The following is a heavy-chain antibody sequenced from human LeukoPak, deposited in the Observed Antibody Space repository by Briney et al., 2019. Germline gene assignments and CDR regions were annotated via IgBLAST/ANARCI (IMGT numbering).Heavy chain of an antibody. D-gene: IGHD3-10*01. J-gene: IGHJ4*02. CDR2: IYTSGST. CDR3: ARAGSGHY. CDR1: GGSISSGSYY. V-gene: IGHV4-61*02. Sequence: PSETLSLTCTVSGGSISSGSYYWSWIRQPAGKGLEWIGRIYTSGSTNYNPSLKSRVTISVDTSKNQFSLKLSSVTAADTVVYYCARAGSGHYWGQGTLVTVSS.